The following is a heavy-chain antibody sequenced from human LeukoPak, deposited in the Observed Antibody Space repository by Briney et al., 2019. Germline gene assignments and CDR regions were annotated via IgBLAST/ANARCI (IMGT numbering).Heavy chain of an antibody. Sequence: GGSLRLSCAASGFTFSSYSMNWVRQAPGKGLEWVSYISSSSSTIYYADSVKGRFTISRDNAKNSLYLQMNSLRAEDTAVYYCERRRGGSGSYYYHYMDVWGKGTTVTVSS. J-gene: IGHJ6*03. D-gene: IGHD3-10*01. CDR2: ISSSSSTI. V-gene: IGHV3-48*04. CDR3: ERRRGGSGSYYYHYMDV. CDR1: GFTFSSYS.